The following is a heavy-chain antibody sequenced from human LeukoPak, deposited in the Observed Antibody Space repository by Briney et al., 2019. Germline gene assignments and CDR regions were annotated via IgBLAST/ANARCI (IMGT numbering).Heavy chain of an antibody. V-gene: IGHV3-74*01. J-gene: IGHJ4*02. CDR1: GLTFSTSW. CDR3: VRDMGYYDKV. D-gene: IGHD3-22*01. CDR2: INPDGNTT. Sequence: GGSLRLSCAASGLTFSTSWMHWVRQAPGKGLVWVSRINPDGNTTDYADSVKGRFTIPRDNAKNTLYLQMNSLRAEDAAVYYCVRDMGYYDKVWGQGTLVTVSS.